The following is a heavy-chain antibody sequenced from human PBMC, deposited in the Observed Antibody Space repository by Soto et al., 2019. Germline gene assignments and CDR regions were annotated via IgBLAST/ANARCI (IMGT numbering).Heavy chain of an antibody. D-gene: IGHD6-13*01. CDR3: ARGPPGYSSSWYTVGY. CDR2: IYYSGST. Sequence: SETLSLTCTVSGCSVSSGSYYWSWIRKPPGKGLEWIGYIYYSGSTNYNPSLKSRVTISVDTSKNQFSLKLSSVTAADTAVYYCARGPPGYSSSWYTVGYWGQGTLVTVSS. CDR1: GCSVSSGSYY. V-gene: IGHV4-61*01. J-gene: IGHJ4*02.